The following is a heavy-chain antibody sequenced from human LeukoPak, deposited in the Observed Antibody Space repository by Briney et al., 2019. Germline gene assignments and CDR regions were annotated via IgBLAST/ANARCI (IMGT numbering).Heavy chain of an antibody. V-gene: IGHV3-49*04. D-gene: IGHD2-21*01. CDR2: IRSKAYGGTT. CDR3: TRDGSRLREDY. Sequence: GGSLRLSCTASGFTFGDYAMSWVRQAPGKGLEWVGFIRSKAYGGTTEYAASVKGRFTISRDDSKSIAYLQMNSLKTEDTAVYYCTRDGSRLREDYWGQGTLVTVSS. CDR1: GFTFGDYA. J-gene: IGHJ4*02.